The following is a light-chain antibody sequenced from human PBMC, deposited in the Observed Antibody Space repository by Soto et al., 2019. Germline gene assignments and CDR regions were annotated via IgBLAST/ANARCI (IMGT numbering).Light chain of an antibody. J-gene: IGKJ2*01. CDR3: QHYGDSPYT. CDR1: QSVSSTF. Sequence: EIVLTQSPGTLSLSPGERATLSCRASQSVSSTFLAWYQQKLGQAPRLLIYAASSRATGIPDRFSGSGSGTDFTLPISRLEPEDFAIYYCQHYGDSPYTFGQGTKLEIK. V-gene: IGKV3-20*01. CDR2: AAS.